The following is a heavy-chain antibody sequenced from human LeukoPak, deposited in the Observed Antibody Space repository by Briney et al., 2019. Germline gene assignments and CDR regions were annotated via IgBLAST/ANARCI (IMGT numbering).Heavy chain of an antibody. J-gene: IGHJ4*02. Sequence: GGSLRLSCAASGFTFSSYWMSWVRQAPGKGLEWVANIKQDGSEKYYVDSVKGRFTISRDNAKNSLYLQMNSLRAEDTAVYYCARVAKLGLYYFDYWGQGTLVTVSS. CDR3: ARVAKLGLYYFDY. CDR1: GFTFSSYW. CDR2: IKQDGSEK. D-gene: IGHD7-27*01. V-gene: IGHV3-7*01.